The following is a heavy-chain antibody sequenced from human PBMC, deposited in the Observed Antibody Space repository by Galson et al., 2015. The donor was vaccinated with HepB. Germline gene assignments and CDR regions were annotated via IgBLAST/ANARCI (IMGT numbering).Heavy chain of an antibody. Sequence: ETLSLTCAVYGGSFSGYYWSWIRQPPGKGLEWIGEINHSGSTNYNPSLKSRVTISVDTSKNQFSLKLSSVTAADTAVYYCARGKSYGDYEGVINWFDPWGQGTLVTVSS. CDR1: GGSFSGYY. V-gene: IGHV4-34*01. J-gene: IGHJ5*02. CDR2: INHSGST. D-gene: IGHD4-17*01. CDR3: ARGKSYGDYEGVINWFDP.